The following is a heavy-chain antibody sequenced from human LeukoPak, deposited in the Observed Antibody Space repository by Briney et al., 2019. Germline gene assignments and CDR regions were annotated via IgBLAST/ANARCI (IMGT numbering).Heavy chain of an antibody. Sequence: PGGSLRLSCTASEFTFNTFTMNWVRQAPGKGLEWVSSISSSSGYIYYTDSVKGRFTISRDNAKNSVYLQMNSLRAEDTAVYYCAKGPIFGVVRSFDYWGQGTLVTVSS. CDR3: AKGPIFGVVRSFDY. V-gene: IGHV3-21*01. CDR2: ISSSSGYI. J-gene: IGHJ4*02. D-gene: IGHD3-3*01. CDR1: EFTFNTFT.